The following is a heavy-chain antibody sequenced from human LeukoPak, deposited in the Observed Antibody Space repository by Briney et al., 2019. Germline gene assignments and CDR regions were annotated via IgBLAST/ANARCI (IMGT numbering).Heavy chain of an antibody. CDR3: AKAPDYGDSRRYDAFDI. J-gene: IGHJ3*02. D-gene: IGHD4-17*01. CDR2: IRYDGSNK. Sequence: GGSLRLSCAASGFTFSSYSMHWVRQAPGKGLEWVAFIRYDGSNKYYADSVKGRFTISRDNSKNTQYLQMNSLRAEDTAVYYCAKAPDYGDSRRYDAFDIWGQGTMVTVSS. CDR1: GFTFSSYS. V-gene: IGHV3-30*02.